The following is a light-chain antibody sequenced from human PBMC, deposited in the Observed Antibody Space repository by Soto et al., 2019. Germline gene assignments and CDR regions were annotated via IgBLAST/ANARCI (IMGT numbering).Light chain of an antibody. V-gene: IGKV3-20*01. CDR1: QSVSSSF. CDR3: QHSGSSLWT. J-gene: IGKJ1*01. Sequence: EIVLTQSPGTLSLSPGERATLSYRASQSVSSSFLAWYQQKPGQAPRLLIYGATSRATGIPDRFSGSESGTDFTLSISRLEPEDFAVYYCQHSGSSLWTFGQGTKVEIK. CDR2: GAT.